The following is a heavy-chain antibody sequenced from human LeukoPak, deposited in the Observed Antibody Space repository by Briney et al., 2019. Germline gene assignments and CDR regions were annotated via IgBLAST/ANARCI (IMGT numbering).Heavy chain of an antibody. CDR1: GFTLSSNW. V-gene: IGHV3-7*01. Sequence: GGSLRLSCGASGFTLSSNWMTWVRQAPGRGLEWVASINQDGSVKYYVDSVKGRFTISRDNARNSLSLQMNGLGVGDTAVYFCARWGQTSGYYYVDNWGQGTLVTVSS. J-gene: IGHJ4*02. CDR3: ARWGQTSGYYYVDN. D-gene: IGHD5-12*01. CDR2: INQDGSVK.